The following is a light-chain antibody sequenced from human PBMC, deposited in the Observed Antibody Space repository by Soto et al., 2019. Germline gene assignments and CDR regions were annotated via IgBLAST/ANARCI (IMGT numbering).Light chain of an antibody. Sequence: IVMTQSPATLSVSPGDRVTLSCRASQSVSSDLDWYQQKPGQAPRLLIYGASTRATGVPARFSGSGSGTEFTLTISSLQSEDFAIYYCQQYNNWPPYTFGQGTKVDIK. CDR1: QSVSSD. CDR3: QQYNNWPPYT. CDR2: GAS. V-gene: IGKV3-15*01. J-gene: IGKJ2*01.